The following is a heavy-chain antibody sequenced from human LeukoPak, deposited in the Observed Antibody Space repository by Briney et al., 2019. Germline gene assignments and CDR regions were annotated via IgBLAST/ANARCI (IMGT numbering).Heavy chain of an antibody. CDR2: IYSGGST. Sequence: TGGSLRLSCAASGFTVSSNYMSWVRQAPGKGLEWVSVIYSGGSTYYADSVKGRFTISRDNSKSTLYLQMNSLRAEDTAVYYCARESEARSDLPDYWGQGTLVTVSS. CDR1: GFTVSSNY. CDR3: ARESEARSDLPDY. V-gene: IGHV3-53*01. J-gene: IGHJ4*02. D-gene: IGHD3-3*01.